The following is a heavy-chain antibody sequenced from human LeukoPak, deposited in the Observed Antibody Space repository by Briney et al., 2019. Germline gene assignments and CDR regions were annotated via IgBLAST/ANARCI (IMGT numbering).Heavy chain of an antibody. J-gene: IGHJ4*02. CDR2: ISGSGGST. CDR3: AKDGFTMVRGVPDY. D-gene: IGHD3-10*01. Sequence: PGGSLRLSCVASGFTFSSHGMSWVRQAPGKGLEWVSAISGSGGSTYYADSVKGRFTISRDNSKNTLYLQMNSLRAEDTAVYYCAKDGFTMVRGVPDYWGQGTLVTVSS. CDR1: GFTFSSHG. V-gene: IGHV3-23*01.